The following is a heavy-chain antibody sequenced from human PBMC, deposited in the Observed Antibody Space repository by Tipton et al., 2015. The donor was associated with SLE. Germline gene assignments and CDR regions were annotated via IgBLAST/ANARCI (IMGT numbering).Heavy chain of an antibody. Sequence: SLRLSCAASGFIFTDYWMSWVRQAPGKGLEWVANIKQDGSVSHYVAFVKGRLSISRDNGKNLLYLQMNSLRAEGTAVYYCVRKVGEYWGQGTLVTVSS. V-gene: IGHV3-7*01. CDR1: GFIFTDYW. CDR2: IKQDGSVS. J-gene: IGHJ4*02. CDR3: VRKVGEY.